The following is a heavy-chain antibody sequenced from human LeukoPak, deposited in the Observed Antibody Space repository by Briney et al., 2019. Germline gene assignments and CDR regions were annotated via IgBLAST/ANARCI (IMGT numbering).Heavy chain of an antibody. CDR1: GFTFSSYA. J-gene: IGHJ4*02. CDR2: ISSNGGTT. CDR3: VKEAAAVGSRDFDY. V-gene: IGHV3-64D*09. D-gene: IGHD6-13*01. Sequence: GGSLRLSCSASGFTFSSYAMHWVRQAPGKGPHYLPAISSNGGTTYYADSVKGRFTISRDNSKNTLYLQMSSLRAEDTAVYYCVKEAAAVGSRDFDYWGQGTLVTVSS.